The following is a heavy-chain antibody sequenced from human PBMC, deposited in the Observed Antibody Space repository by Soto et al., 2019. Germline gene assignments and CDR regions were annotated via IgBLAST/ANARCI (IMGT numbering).Heavy chain of an antibody. D-gene: IGHD6-25*01. V-gene: IGHV4-28*01. J-gene: IGHJ4*02. CDR2: IYYSGST. CDR1: GYSIRSSNW. CDR3: ARASSGYGYFDY. Sequence: QVQLQESGPGLVKPSDTLSLTCDVSGYSIRSSNWWGWIRQPPGKGLEWIGYIYYSGSTSYNSSPKSRVPLSVDTAKNSFSLKLSSVTAVDTAVYYCARASSGYGYFDYWGQGTLVTVSS.